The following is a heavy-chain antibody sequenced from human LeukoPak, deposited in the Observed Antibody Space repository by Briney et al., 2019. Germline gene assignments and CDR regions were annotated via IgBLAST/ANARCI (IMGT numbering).Heavy chain of an antibody. CDR1: GFIFSRFW. D-gene: IGHD3-22*01. Sequence: GGSLRLSCAASGFIFSRFWMHWVRQAPGKGLVWVSRINSDGSSTSYADSVKGRFTISRDNAKNTLYLQMNSLRAEDTAVYYCARSHYESGAYFFDYWGQGTLVTVSS. CDR2: INSDGSST. CDR3: ARSHYESGAYFFDY. V-gene: IGHV3-74*01. J-gene: IGHJ4*02.